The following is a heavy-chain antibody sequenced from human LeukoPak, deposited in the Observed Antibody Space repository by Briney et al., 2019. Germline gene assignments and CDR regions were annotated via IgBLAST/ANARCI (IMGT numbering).Heavy chain of an antibody. CDR3: ANSYGLWYLDY. Sequence: SETLSPTCAVDGESFSGYYWSWIRQPPGKGPEWIGEINHSGSTKYNPSLKSRVTISVDTSKNQFSLKLSSVTAADTAVYYCANSYGLWYLDYWGQGTLVTVSS. D-gene: IGHD5-18*01. J-gene: IGHJ4*02. CDR2: INHSGST. CDR1: GESFSGYY. V-gene: IGHV4-34*01.